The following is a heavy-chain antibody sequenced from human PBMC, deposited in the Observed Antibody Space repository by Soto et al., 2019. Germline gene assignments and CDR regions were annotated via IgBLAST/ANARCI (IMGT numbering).Heavy chain of an antibody. Sequence: QVQLVQSGAEVKKPGSSVKVSCKASGGTFSSYAISWVRQAPGQGLEWMGGIIPIFGTANYAQKFQGRVTITADESTSTAYMELSSLRSEDTAVYYCARGSYSNYDRRVDYYYGMDVWGQGTTVTVSS. V-gene: IGHV1-69*01. CDR3: ARGSYSNYDRRVDYYYGMDV. CDR2: IIPIFGTA. D-gene: IGHD4-4*01. CDR1: GGTFSSYA. J-gene: IGHJ6*02.